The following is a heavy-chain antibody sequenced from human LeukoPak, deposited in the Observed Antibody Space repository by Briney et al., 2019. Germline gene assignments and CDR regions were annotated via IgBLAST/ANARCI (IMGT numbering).Heavy chain of an antibody. Sequence: GESLKISCKGSGYSFTSYWIGWVRQMPGKGLEWMGIIYPGDSDTRYSPSFQGQVTISADKSISTAYLRWSSLKASDTAMYYCARRAYYYDSSGYYSASFDYWGQGTLVTVSS. CDR2: IYPGDSDT. D-gene: IGHD3-22*01. V-gene: IGHV5-51*01. CDR1: GYSFTSYW. J-gene: IGHJ4*02. CDR3: ARRAYYYDSSGYYSASFDY.